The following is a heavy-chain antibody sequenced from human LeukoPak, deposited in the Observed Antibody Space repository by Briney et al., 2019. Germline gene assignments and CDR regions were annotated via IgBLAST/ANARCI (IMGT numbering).Heavy chain of an antibody. CDR1: GGSISTYY. Sequence: NPSETLSLTCTVSGGSISTYYWNWIRQPPGKGLEWIGSIYYSGSTYYNPSLKSRVTISVDTSKNQFSLKLSSVTAADTAVYYCARHPSMDVWGQGTTVTVSS. CDR2: IYYSGST. J-gene: IGHJ6*02. CDR3: ARHPSMDV. V-gene: IGHV4-59*05.